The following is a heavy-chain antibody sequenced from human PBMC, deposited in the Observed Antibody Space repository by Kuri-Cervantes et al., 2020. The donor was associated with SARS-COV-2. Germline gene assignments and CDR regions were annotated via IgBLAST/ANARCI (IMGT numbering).Heavy chain of an antibody. CDR3: ARDRYSGSYVRRWFDY. V-gene: IGHV3-48*04. D-gene: IGHD1-26*01. Sequence: GGSLRLSCAASGFTFSSYGMNWVRQAPGKGLEWVSYISSSSSTIYYADSVKGRFTISRDNAKNPLYLQMNSLRAEDTAVYYCARDRYSGSYVRRWFDYWGQGTLVTVSS. J-gene: IGHJ5*01. CDR2: ISSSSSTI. CDR1: GFTFSSYG.